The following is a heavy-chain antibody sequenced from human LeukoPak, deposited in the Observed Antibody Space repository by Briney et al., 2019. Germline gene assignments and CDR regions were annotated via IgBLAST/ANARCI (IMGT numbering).Heavy chain of an antibody. CDR3: ARTRRGYSGYDL. Sequence: SVKVSCKASGGTFSSYAISWVRQAPGQGLEWMGRIIAIFGTANYAQKFQGRVTITTDESTSTAYMELSSLRSEDTAVYYCARTRRGYSGYDLWGQGPLVTVSS. CDR2: IIAIFGTA. D-gene: IGHD5-12*01. J-gene: IGHJ4*02. CDR1: GGTFSSYA. V-gene: IGHV1-69*05.